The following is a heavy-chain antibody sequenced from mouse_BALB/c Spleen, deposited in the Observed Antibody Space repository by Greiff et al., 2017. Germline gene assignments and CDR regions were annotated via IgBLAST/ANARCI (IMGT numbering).Heavy chain of an antibody. CDR2: ISSGGSYT. CDR1: GFTFSSYG. CDR3: ARSPKDYYGNYFDY. J-gene: IGHJ2*01. Sequence: EVMLVESGGDLVKPGGSLKLSCAASGFTFSSYGMSWVRQTPDKRLEWVATISSGGSYTYYPDSVKGRFTISRDNAKNTLYLQMSSLKSEDTAMYYCARSPKDYYGNYFDYWGQGTTLTVSS. V-gene: IGHV5-6*01. D-gene: IGHD2-1*01.